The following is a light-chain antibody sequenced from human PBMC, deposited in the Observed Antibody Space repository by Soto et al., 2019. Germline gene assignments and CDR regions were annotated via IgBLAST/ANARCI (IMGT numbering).Light chain of an antibody. CDR3: QQSYSTLLT. CDR1: QSISSY. V-gene: IGKV1-39*01. Sequence: DIQMTQSPSSLSASVGDRVTITCRASQSISSYLNWYQQKPGKAPKLLIYAASSLQSGVPSRFSGSGSGKDFTLTISSLQPEDFETSYCQQSYSTLLTFGGGTNVEIK. CDR2: AAS. J-gene: IGKJ4*01.